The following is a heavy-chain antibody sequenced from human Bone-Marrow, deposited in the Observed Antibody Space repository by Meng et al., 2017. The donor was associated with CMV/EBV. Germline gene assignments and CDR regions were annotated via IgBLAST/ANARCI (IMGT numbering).Heavy chain of an antibody. CDR3: ARGFIAAAGRGWFDP. Sequence: SVKVSCKASGGTFSSYAISWVRQAPGQGLEWMGGIIPILGIANYAQKFQGRVTITADKSTSTAYMELSSLRSEDTAVYYCARGFIAAAGRGWFDPWGQGTLVTGSS. CDR1: GGTFSSYA. CDR2: IIPILGIA. J-gene: IGHJ5*02. V-gene: IGHV1-69*10. D-gene: IGHD6-13*01.